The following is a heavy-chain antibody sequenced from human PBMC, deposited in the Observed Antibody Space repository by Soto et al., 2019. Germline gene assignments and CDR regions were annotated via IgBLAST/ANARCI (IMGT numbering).Heavy chain of an antibody. V-gene: IGHV4-39*07. CDR2: INHSGTT. Sequence: SETMSLTCTVAGGYISSSSYYWNWIRQPPGKGLEWIGEINHSGTTIYNPSLKSRVTISVDTSKNQFSLKLSSVTAADTAVYYCARGMLWGGSYSDYFDYWGQGTLVTVSS. CDR1: GGYISSSSYY. D-gene: IGHD1-26*01. J-gene: IGHJ4*02. CDR3: ARGMLWGGSYSDYFDY.